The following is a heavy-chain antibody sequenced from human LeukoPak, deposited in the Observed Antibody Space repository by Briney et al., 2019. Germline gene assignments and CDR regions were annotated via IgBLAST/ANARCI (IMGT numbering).Heavy chain of an antibody. CDR3: AISIDFWSGTRPYYYYYYGMDV. Sequence: SVKVSCKASGGTFSSYAISWVRQAPGQGLEWMGGIIPILGTANYAQKFQGRVTITADESTSTAYMELSSLRSEDTAVYYCAISIDFWSGTRPYYYYYYGMDVWGQGTTVTVSS. D-gene: IGHD3-3*01. CDR2: IIPILGTA. CDR1: GGTFSSYA. V-gene: IGHV1-69*13. J-gene: IGHJ6*02.